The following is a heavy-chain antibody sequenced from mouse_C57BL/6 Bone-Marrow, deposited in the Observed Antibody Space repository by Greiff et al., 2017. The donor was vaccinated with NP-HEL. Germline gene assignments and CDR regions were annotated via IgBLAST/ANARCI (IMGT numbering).Heavy chain of an antibody. CDR3: ARFSYYYGSSYFDY. V-gene: IGHV1-82*01. CDR1: GYAFSSSW. CDR2: IYPGDGDT. Sequence: VQLQQSGPELVKPGASVKISCKASGYAFSSSWMNWVKQRPGKGLEWIGRIYPGDGDTNYNGKFKGKATLTADKSSTTAYMQLSSLTSEDSAVYFCARFSYYYGSSYFDYWGQGTTLTVSS. J-gene: IGHJ2*01. D-gene: IGHD1-1*01.